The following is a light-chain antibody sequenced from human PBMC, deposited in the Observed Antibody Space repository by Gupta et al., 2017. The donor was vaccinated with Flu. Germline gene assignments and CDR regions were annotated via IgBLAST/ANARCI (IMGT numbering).Light chain of an antibody. V-gene: IGKV3-20*01. CDR1: QSVSSSY. Sequence: EIVLTQSPDTLSLSPGERATLSCSASQSVSSSYLAWYQQKPGKAPRLLIYGACSRATGISYRFSGSGSGTDFTLTISRLEPEDFAMYYCQQYGNSPLTFGGGTKVAIK. CDR3: QQYGNSPLT. CDR2: GAC. J-gene: IGKJ4*01.